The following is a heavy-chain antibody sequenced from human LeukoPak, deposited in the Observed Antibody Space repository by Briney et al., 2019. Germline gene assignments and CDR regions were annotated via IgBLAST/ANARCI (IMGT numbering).Heavy chain of an antibody. Sequence: GASVKVSCKASGYTFTGYYMHWVRQAPGQGLEWMGWINPNSGGTNYAQKFQGRVTMTRDTSISTAYMELSRLRSDDTAVYYCARPEKPYYYDSSGSFDYWGQGTLVTVSS. CDR2: INPNSGGT. J-gene: IGHJ4*02. CDR1: GYTFTGYY. CDR3: ARPEKPYYYDSSGSFDY. D-gene: IGHD3-22*01. V-gene: IGHV1-2*02.